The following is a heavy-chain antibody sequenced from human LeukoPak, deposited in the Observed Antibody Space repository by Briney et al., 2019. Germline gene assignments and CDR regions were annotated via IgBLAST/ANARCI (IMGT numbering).Heavy chain of an antibody. D-gene: IGHD3-22*01. CDR1: GGSFSGYY. CDR2: INHSGST. J-gene: IGHJ4*02. Sequence: KPSETLSLTCAVYGGSFSGYYWSWIRQPPGKGLEWIGEINHSGSTNYNPSLKSRVTISVDTPKNQFSLKLSSVTAADTAVYYCARSASSGYYYLWGQGTLVTVSS. CDR3: ARSASSGYYYL. V-gene: IGHV4-34*01.